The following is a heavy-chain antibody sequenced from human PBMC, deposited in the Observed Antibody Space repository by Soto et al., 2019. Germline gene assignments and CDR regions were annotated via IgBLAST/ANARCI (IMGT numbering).Heavy chain of an antibody. Sequence: VGSLRLSCAASGITFSNYEMNWVRQAPGKGLEWVSYISSSGGTRYYAGSVKGRFTISRDNAKSSLYLQMNSLRAEDTAVYYCARYCSGGTCYDGNMDVWGQGTTVTVSS. CDR3: ARYCSGGTCYDGNMDV. CDR1: GITFSNYE. J-gene: IGHJ6*02. V-gene: IGHV3-48*03. D-gene: IGHD2-15*01. CDR2: ISSSGGTR.